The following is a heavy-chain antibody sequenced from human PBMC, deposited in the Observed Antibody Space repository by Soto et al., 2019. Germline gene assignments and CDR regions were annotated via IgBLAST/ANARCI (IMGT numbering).Heavy chain of an antibody. V-gene: IGHV3-23*01. Sequence: EVQLLESGGGLVQPGGSLRLSCAASGFTFSSYAMSWVRQAPGKGLEWVSAISGSGGSTYYADSVKGRFTISRDNSKNTLYLQMNSLRAEDTAVYYCAKCRTHSSCWKYYFDYWGHGTLVTVSS. J-gene: IGHJ4*01. CDR3: AKCRTHSSCWKYYFDY. D-gene: IGHD6-19*01. CDR2: ISGSGGST. CDR1: GFTFSSYA.